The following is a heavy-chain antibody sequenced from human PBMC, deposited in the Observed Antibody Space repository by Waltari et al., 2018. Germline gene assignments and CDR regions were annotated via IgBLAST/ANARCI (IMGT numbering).Heavy chain of an antibody. D-gene: IGHD2-21*01. CDR2: INDGGTT. V-gene: IGHV3-66*02. J-gene: IGHJ4*02. CDR3: ARDVGGDGYSLYDF. CDR1: GFTVSTHH. Sequence: EVQVVESGGDLVQPGGSLRLSCAVPGFTVSTHHMNWVRQAPGKGVWWVSVINDGGTTSYADAVWGRITVSRDNSRNTGYLQMNSLRSEDTAVYYCARDVGGDGYSLYDFWGQGTLVTVSS.